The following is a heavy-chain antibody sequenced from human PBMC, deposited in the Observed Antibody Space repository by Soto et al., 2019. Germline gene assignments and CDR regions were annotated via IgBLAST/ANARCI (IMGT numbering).Heavy chain of an antibody. CDR1: GDSIRSYY. D-gene: IGHD1-20*01. CDR2: VFHTGNT. Sequence: LSLTCSVAGDSIRSYYWTWIRQPPGKGLQWIGYVFHTGNTNYNPSLKSRVTISEDASKNQVSLRLTSVTAADTAVYSCAREQYNWKIWGQGTLVTVSS. J-gene: IGHJ4*02. V-gene: IGHV4-59*01. CDR3: AREQYNWKI.